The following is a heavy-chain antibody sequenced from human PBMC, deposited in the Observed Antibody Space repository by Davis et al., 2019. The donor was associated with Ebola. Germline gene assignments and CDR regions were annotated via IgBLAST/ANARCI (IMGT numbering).Heavy chain of an antibody. Sequence: GGSLRPSCAAPGFTFSSYWMSWVRQAPGKGLEWVANIKQDGSEKYYVDSVKGRFTISRDNAKNSLYLQMNSLRAEDTAVYYCARDREYYDFWSGYLDYWGQGTLVTVSS. D-gene: IGHD3-3*01. CDR1: GFTFSSYW. CDR3: ARDREYYDFWSGYLDY. CDR2: IKQDGSEK. V-gene: IGHV3-7*03. J-gene: IGHJ4*02.